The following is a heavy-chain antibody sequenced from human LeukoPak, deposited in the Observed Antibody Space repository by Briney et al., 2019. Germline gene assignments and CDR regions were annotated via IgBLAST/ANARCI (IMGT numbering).Heavy chain of an antibody. D-gene: IGHD3-3*01. CDR1: GYTFTSYD. CDR2: MNPNSGNT. Sequence: GASVKVSCKASGYTFTSYDINWVRQATGQGLEWMGWMNPNSGNTGYAQKFQGRVTMTRNTSISTAYMELSSLRSEDTAVYYCARGYVFWGVFSGDFDYGGQETLVTFP. V-gene: IGHV1-8*01. J-gene: IGHJ4*02. CDR3: ARGYVFWGVFSGDFDY.